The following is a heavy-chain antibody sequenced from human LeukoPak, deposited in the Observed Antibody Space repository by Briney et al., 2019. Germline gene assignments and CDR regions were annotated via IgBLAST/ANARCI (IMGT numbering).Heavy chain of an antibody. V-gene: IGHV4-39*07. CDR2: IYYSGGT. CDR1: GGSISSNGYY. CDR3: ARGNLWDYRRYYYYMDV. D-gene: IGHD4-11*01. J-gene: IGHJ6*03. Sequence: PSETLSPTCTVSGGSISSNGYYWAWFRQPPGKGLEWIGSIYYSGGTYYNPSLKSRVTISVYTSKNQFSLRLNSVTAADTAVYYCARGNLWDYRRYYYYMDVWGKGTTVTVSS.